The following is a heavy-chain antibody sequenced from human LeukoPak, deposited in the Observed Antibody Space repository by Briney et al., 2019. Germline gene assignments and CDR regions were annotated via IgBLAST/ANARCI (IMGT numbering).Heavy chain of an antibody. V-gene: IGHV3-7*03. D-gene: IGHD6-19*01. J-gene: IGHJ4*02. CDR2: IKQDGSDK. Sequence: GGSLRLSCTAWGLLFNRYWMTCVRQAPGKGPDSVDVIKQDGSDKKYAGCVKVRFSISRDNAKNSLYLQMNSLRAEDTAVYFCARYNSAWKTDDYWGQGTLVTVSS. CDR1: GLLFNRYW. CDR3: ARYNSAWKTDDY.